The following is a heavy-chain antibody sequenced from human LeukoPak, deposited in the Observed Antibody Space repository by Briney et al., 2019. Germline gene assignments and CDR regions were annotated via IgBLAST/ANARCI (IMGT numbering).Heavy chain of an antibody. V-gene: IGHV1-18*01. Sequence: ASVKVSCKASGYTFTSYGISWVRQAPGQGLEWMGWISAYNGNTNYAQKLQGSVTMTTDTSTSTAYMELRSLRSDDTAVYYCARAGAAAGTSPIDPWGQGTLVTVSS. D-gene: IGHD6-13*01. CDR3: ARAGAAAGTSPIDP. CDR2: ISAYNGNT. CDR1: GYTFTSYG. J-gene: IGHJ5*02.